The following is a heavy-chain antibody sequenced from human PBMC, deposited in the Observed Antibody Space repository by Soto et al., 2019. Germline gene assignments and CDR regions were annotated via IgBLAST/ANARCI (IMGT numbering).Heavy chain of an antibody. D-gene: IGHD3-22*01. CDR2: IIPIFGTA. CDR1: GYTFTAYY. J-gene: IGHJ5*02. V-gene: IGHV1-69*13. CDR3: ARGAYYYDSSGYRDWFDP. Sequence: SVKVSCKASGYTFTAYYMHWVRQAPGQGLEWMGGIIPIFGTANYAQKFQGRVTITADESTSTAYMELSSLRSEDTAVYYCARGAYYYDSSGYRDWFDPWGQGTLVTVSS.